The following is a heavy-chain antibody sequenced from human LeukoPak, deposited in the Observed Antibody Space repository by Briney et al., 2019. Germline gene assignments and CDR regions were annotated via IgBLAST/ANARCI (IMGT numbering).Heavy chain of an antibody. D-gene: IGHD2-2*02. CDR1: GFTFSSYL. CDR3: ARDFESCSRTSCYTPYYYYGMDV. J-gene: IGHJ6*02. V-gene: IGHV3-7*01. CDR2: IKQDGSEK. Sequence: GGSLRLSCAASGFTFSSYLMSWVRQAPGKGLEWVANIKQDGSEKYYVDSVKGRFTISRDNAKNSLYLQMNSLRAEDTAVYYCARDFESCSRTSCYTPYYYYGMDVWGQGTTVTVSS.